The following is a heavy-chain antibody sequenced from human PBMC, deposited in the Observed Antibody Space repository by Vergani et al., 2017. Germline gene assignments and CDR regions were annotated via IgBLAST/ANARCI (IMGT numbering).Heavy chain of an antibody. D-gene: IGHD3-9*01. Sequence: QVQLQESGPGLVKPSETLSLTCTVSGDSVISTDYHWGWIRQPPGKGLEWIGSMDYSGSTSYNPSLESRISISFETPKNQFSLRLTSVTAADTAVYYCARGDYDILTGYYTGWFDPWGQGTLVTVSS. CDR3: ARGDYDILTGYYTGWFDP. J-gene: IGHJ5*02. CDR2: MDYSGST. CDR1: GDSVISTDYH. V-gene: IGHV4-39*01.